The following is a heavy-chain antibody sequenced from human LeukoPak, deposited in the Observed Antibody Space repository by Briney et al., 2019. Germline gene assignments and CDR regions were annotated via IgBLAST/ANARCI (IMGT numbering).Heavy chain of an antibody. Sequence: PGTSLRLSCAASGFTFSHFGMHWVRQAPGKGLEWVSAISGSGGSTYYADSVKGRFTISRDNSKNTLYLQMNSLRAEDTAVYYCAKSGGWYDYYYYYMDVWGKGTTVTVSS. CDR3: AKSGGWYDYYYYYMDV. D-gene: IGHD6-19*01. J-gene: IGHJ6*03. V-gene: IGHV3-23*01. CDR2: ISGSGGST. CDR1: GFTFSHFG.